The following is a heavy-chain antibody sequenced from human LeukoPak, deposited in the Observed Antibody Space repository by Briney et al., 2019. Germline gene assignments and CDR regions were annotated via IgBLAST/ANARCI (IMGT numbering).Heavy chain of an antibody. V-gene: IGHV3-23*01. CDR1: GFTFNNYA. CDR3: ARTGYSGYDYPFDY. D-gene: IGHD5-12*01. J-gene: IGHJ4*02. Sequence: GGSLRLSCAASGFTFNNYAMSWVRQTPGKGLEWVSTISGSGGSTYYTDSVKGRFTISRDNSKNTLYVRMNSLRAEDTAVYYCARTGYSGYDYPFDYWGQGTLVTVSS. CDR2: ISGSGGST.